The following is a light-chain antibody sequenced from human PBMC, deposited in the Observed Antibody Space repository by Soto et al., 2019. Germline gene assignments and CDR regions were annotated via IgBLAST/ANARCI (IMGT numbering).Light chain of an antibody. CDR2: WAS. Sequence: DIVLTQSPESLAVSVGERATINCKSSQSVLFISNNKNYLAWYQQRPGQPPKLLLDWASVRESEVPDRFRGSGSGTDFTLTITSLQAEDVAVYYCHQYYSTPWTFGQGTKVAVK. CDR3: HQYYSTPWT. CDR1: QSVLFISNNKNY. V-gene: IGKV4-1*01. J-gene: IGKJ1*01.